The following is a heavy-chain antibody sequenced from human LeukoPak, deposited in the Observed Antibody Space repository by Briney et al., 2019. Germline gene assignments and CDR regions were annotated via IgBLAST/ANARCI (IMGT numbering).Heavy chain of an antibody. J-gene: IGHJ3*01. CDR1: GFTFSSYN. V-gene: IGHV3-21*01. Sequence: GGSLRLSCAASGFTFSSYNMNWVRQAPGKGMEWVSSISSGSSYIYYADSVKGRFTISRDNAKNSLYLQMNSLRAEDTALYYCARYGGNAFDVWGQGTMVTVSS. D-gene: IGHD4/OR15-4a*01. CDR2: ISSGSSYI. CDR3: ARYGGNAFDV.